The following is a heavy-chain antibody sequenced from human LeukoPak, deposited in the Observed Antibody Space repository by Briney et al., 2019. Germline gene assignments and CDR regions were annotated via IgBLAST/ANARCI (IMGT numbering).Heavy chain of an antibody. V-gene: IGHV3-23*01. CDR3: AKGHVDTAMHIHFDY. CDR1: GFTFSSYA. CDR2: ISGSDGST. Sequence: GGSLRLSCAASGFTFSSYAMSRVRQAPGKGLEWVSAISGSDGSTYYADSVKGRFTIYRDNSKNTLYLQMNSLRAEDTVVYYCAKGHVDTAMHIHFDYWGQGTLVTVSS. J-gene: IGHJ4*02. D-gene: IGHD5-18*01.